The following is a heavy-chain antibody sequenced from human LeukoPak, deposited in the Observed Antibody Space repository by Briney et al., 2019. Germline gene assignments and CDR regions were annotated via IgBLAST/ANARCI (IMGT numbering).Heavy chain of an antibody. CDR2: ISGSGGRT. D-gene: IGHD2-2*01. J-gene: IGHJ4*02. CDR3: AGLRDIVVVPAAKPPFDY. CDR1: GFTFSSYG. Sequence: GGSLRLSCAASGFTFSSYGMSWVRQAPGKGLEWVSGISGSGGRTDYADSVKGRFTISRDNSKNTLYLQMNSLRAEDTAVYYCAGLRDIVVVPAAKPPFDYWGQGTLVTVSS. V-gene: IGHV3-23*01.